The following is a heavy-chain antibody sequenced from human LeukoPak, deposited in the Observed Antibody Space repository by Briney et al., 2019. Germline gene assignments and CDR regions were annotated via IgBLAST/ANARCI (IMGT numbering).Heavy chain of an antibody. J-gene: IGHJ6*02. V-gene: IGHV3-30*03. CDR1: GFTFSSYG. CDR3: AGTIFGSYYGMDV. Sequence: GGSLRLSCAASGFTFSSYGMHWVRQAPGKGLEWVAVISYDGSNKYYADSVKGRFTISRDNSKNTLYLQMNSLRAEDTAVYYCAGTIFGSYYGMDVWGQGTTVTVSS. CDR2: ISYDGSNK. D-gene: IGHD3-3*01.